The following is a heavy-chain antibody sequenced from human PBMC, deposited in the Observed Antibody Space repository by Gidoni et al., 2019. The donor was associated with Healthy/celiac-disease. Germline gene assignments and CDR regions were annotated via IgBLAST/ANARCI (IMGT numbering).Heavy chain of an antibody. D-gene: IGHD3-16*01. CDR3: ARGKLWLGTPFDY. Sequence: QVQLVESGGGWVKPGGSLRLSGEASGCTFSDYYMSWIRQAPGKGLEWVSYISSSCSTIYYAASVKGRFTISRDNAKNSLYLQMNSLRAEDTAVYYCARGKLWLGTPFDYWGQGTLVTVSS. CDR2: ISSSCSTI. J-gene: IGHJ4*02. V-gene: IGHV3-11*01. CDR1: GCTFSDYY.